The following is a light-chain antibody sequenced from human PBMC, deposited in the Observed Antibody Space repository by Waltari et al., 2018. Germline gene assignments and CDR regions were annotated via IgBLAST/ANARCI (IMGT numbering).Light chain of an antibody. CDR3: SAWDDSLNGPVV. V-gene: IGLV1-44*01. CDR2: STP. Sequence: QSVLTQPPSASGTLGQRVTISCSGSSSNIGSNVVSWYQQVPGTAPRLIIHSTPQRPSGVPDRFSGSKSGTSASLAISGLQAADEADYYCSAWDDSLNGPVVFGGGTKVTVL. CDR1: SSNIGSNV. J-gene: IGLJ2*01.